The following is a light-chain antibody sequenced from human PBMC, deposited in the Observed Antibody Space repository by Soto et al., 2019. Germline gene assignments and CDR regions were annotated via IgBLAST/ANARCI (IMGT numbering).Light chain of an antibody. V-gene: IGLV1-40*01. CDR1: SSNIGAGYD. CDR3: QSYDSSLSGSNV. J-gene: IGLJ3*02. Sequence: QSVLTQPPSVSGAPGQTITISCTGDSSNIGAGYDVHWYQQLPGTAPKLLIYGNSNRPSGVPDRFSGSKSGTSASLAITGLQAEDEADYYCQSYDSSLSGSNVFGGGTQLTVL. CDR2: GNS.